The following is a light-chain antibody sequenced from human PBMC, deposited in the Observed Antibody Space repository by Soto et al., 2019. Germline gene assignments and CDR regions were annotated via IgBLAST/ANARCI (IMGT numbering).Light chain of an antibody. CDR1: SSDVGTYNY. J-gene: IGLJ1*01. V-gene: IGLV2-14*01. CDR3: SSYTSSSTVYV. Sequence: QSALTQPASVSGSPGQSITISCTGTSSDVGTYNYVSWYQQHPSKAPKLMIYEVSNRPSGVSNRFSGSKSGNTASLTISGLQAEDEADYYCSSYTSSSTVYVFGTGTKLTVL. CDR2: EVS.